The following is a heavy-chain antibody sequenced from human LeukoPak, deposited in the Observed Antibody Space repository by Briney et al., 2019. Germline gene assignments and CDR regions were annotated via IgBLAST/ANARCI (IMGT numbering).Heavy chain of an antibody. CDR1: GFTFSSYR. D-gene: IGHD2-2*01. CDR2: ISSSGVYI. J-gene: IGHJ5*02. Sequence: GGSLRLSCAASGFTFSSYRMNWVRQAPGKGLEWVSSISSSGVYIYYADSLKGRFTISRDNAKDSLYLQMNSLRAEDTAVYYCARSLGSCSTTTCYDNWFDPWGQGTLDTVSS. V-gene: IGHV3-21*01. CDR3: ARSLGSCSTTTCYDNWFDP.